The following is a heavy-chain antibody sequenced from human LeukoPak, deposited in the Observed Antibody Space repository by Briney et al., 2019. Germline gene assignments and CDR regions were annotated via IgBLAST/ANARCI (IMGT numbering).Heavy chain of an antibody. D-gene: IGHD3-10*01. CDR2: INWNGGSI. CDR1: GFTFDNSG. Sequence: GGSLRLSCEASGFTFDNSGMSWVRQVPGKGLEWVSGINWNGGSIGYADSVKDRFTISRDNARNSLFLQMHSLRAEDTALYYCAKDRYYYGSGSYLSDGMDVWGQGTTVTVSS. CDR3: AKDRYYYGSGSYLSDGMDV. J-gene: IGHJ6*02. V-gene: IGHV3-20*04.